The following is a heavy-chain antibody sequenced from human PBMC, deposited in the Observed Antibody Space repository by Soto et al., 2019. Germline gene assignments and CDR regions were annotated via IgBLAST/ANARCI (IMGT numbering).Heavy chain of an antibody. CDR1: GGSISSSSYY. CDR3: ARLTWRYSHEVDY. CDR2: IYYSGST. Sequence: QLQLQESGPGLVKPSETLSLTCTVSGGSISSSSYYWGWIRQPPGKGLEWIGSIYYSGSTYYNPSLKSRVTISVDTSKNQFSLKLSSVTAADTAVYYCARLTWRYSHEVDYWGQGTLVTVSS. V-gene: IGHV4-39*01. D-gene: IGHD5-18*01. J-gene: IGHJ4*02.